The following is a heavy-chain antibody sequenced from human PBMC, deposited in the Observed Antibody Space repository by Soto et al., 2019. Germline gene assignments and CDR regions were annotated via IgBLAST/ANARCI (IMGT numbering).Heavy chain of an antibody. CDR1: GFTFSDYY. D-gene: IGHD2-2*01. CDR3: AREGCSSTSCYQESYFDY. Sequence: VGSLRLSCAASGFTFSDYYMSWIRQARGKGLEWVSYISSSGSTIYYADSVKGRFTISRDNAKNSLYLQMNSLRAEDTAVYYCAREGCSSTSCYQESYFDYWGQGTLVTVSS. CDR2: ISSSGSTI. V-gene: IGHV3-11*01. J-gene: IGHJ4*02.